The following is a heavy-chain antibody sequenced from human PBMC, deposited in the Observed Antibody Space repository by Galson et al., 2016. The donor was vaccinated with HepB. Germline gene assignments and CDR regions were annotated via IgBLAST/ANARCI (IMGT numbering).Heavy chain of an antibody. CDR3: ASGIAVTTSNSFWYFDL. CDR1: GFTVSSNN. CDR2: FYSSGKT. V-gene: IGHV3-53*01. D-gene: IGHD3-10*01. J-gene: IGHJ2*01. Sequence: SLRLSCAASGFTVSSNNMDWVRQAPGKGLEWVSVFYSSGKTAHADSVEGRFTVSRDTSKNMLYLQMTSLRAEDTAVYYCASGIAVTTSNSFWYFDLWGRGTLVTVSS.